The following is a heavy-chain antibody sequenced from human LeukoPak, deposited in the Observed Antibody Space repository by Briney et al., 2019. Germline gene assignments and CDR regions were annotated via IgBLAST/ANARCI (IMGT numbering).Heavy chain of an antibody. Sequence: GGSLRLSCAASGFTFSSYGMHWVRQAPGKGLEWVAVISYDGSNKYYADSVKGRFTISRDNSKNTLYLQMNSLRAEDTAVYYCAKDVDCSSTSCYRNYYYYGKDVWGQGTTVTVSS. CDR2: ISYDGSNK. V-gene: IGHV3-30*18. CDR3: AKDVDCSSTSCYRNYYYYGKDV. CDR1: GFTFSSYG. D-gene: IGHD2-2*02. J-gene: IGHJ6*02.